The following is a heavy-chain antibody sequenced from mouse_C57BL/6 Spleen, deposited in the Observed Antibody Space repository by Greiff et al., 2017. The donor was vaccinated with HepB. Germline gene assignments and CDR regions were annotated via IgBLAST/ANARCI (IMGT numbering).Heavy chain of an antibody. CDR2: IDPSDSYT. J-gene: IGHJ2*01. CDR1: GYTFTSYW. CDR3: ARLDYEYFDY. D-gene: IGHD2-4*01. Sequence: QVQLQQPGAELVMPGASVKLSCKASGYTFTSYWMHWVKQRPGQGLEWIGEIDPSDSYTNYNQKFKGKSTLTVDKSSSTAYMQLSSLTSEDSAGYYCARLDYEYFDYWGQGTTLTVSS. V-gene: IGHV1-69*01.